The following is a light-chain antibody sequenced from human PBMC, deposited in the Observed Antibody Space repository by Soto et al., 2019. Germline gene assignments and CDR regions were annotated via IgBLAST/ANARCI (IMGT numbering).Light chain of an antibody. CDR3: QQYGTSLRGT. CDR2: GAS. V-gene: IGKV3-20*01. CDR1: QSISDT. J-gene: IGKJ1*01. Sequence: EIVMTQSPATLSVSPGERVTLSCRASQSISDTLAWYRQNPGQAPRLLIYGASNRAAGVPDRFSGSGSGTDFTLTITRLEPEDFAVYYCQQYGTSLRGTFGQGTKVDIK.